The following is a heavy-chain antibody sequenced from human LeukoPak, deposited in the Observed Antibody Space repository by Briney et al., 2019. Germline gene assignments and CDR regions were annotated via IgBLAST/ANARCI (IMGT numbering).Heavy chain of an antibody. CDR3: ARGTKPGRYAVIAAAVRGWFDP. V-gene: IGHV1-18*01. J-gene: IGHJ5*02. Sequence: ASVKVSCKASGYTFTSYGISWVRQAPGQGLEWMGWISAYNGNTNYAQKLQGRVTMTTDTSTSTAYMELRSLGSDDTAVYYCARGTKPGRYAVIAAAVRGWFDPWGQGTLVTVSS. CDR2: ISAYNGNT. D-gene: IGHD6-13*01. CDR1: GYTFTSYG.